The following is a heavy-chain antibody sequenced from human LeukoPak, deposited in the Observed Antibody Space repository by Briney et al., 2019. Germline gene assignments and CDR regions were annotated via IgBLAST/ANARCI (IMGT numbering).Heavy chain of an antibody. CDR3: ATPTGADAFDI. J-gene: IGHJ3*02. Sequence: SETLSLTCTVSGGSLSSSCYYWGWIRQPPGKGLEWIGSIYYSGSTYYNPSLKSRVTISVDTSKNQFSLKLSSVTAADTAVYYCATPTGADAFDIWGQGTMVTVSS. V-gene: IGHV4-39*01. D-gene: IGHD4-17*01. CDR1: GGSLSSSCYY. CDR2: IYYSGST.